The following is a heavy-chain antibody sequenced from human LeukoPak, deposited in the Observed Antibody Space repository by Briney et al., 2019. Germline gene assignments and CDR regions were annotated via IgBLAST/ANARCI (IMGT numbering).Heavy chain of an antibody. CDR1: AFTSSSFS. CDR3: ARWDGDAHPDAFDI. J-gene: IGHJ3*02. D-gene: IGHD4-17*01. Sequence: GASLSLSFAAFAFTSSSFSMDCVPPGPGRRLEWGLSTSSSISYTSYTHSVKGRITISRDNAKNSLYLQMNSRRAEDTAVYYCARWDGDAHPDAFDIWGQGTMVTVSS. CDR2: TSSSISYT. V-gene: IGHV3-21*01.